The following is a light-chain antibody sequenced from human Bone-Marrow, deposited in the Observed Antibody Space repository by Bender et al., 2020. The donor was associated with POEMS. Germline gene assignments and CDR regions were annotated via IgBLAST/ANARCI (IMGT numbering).Light chain of an antibody. V-gene: IGLV2-11*01. CDR2: DVS. Sequence: QSALTQPRSVSGSPGQSVTISCTGTSNDVGRYYYVSWYQQQYPGQAPKLIIYDVSKWPSGVPHRFSGSKSGNTASLTISGLQTEDEAHYYCSSYTSITTAVIFGGGTKLTVL. CDR1: SNDVGRYYY. CDR3: SSYTSITTAVI. J-gene: IGLJ2*01.